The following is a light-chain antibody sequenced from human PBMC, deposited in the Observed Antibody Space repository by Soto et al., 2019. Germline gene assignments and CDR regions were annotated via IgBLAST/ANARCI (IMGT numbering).Light chain of an antibody. CDR1: QTVSSN. CDR3: QQYNNWPPIT. Sequence: EIVLTQSPTTLSLSPGERATLSCRASQTVSSNYLAWCQQKPGQAPRLLIYAASTRATGIPARFSGSGSGTELTLTISSLQSEDFGVYYCQQYNNWPPITFGQGTRLEIK. CDR2: AAS. V-gene: IGKV3-15*01. J-gene: IGKJ5*01.